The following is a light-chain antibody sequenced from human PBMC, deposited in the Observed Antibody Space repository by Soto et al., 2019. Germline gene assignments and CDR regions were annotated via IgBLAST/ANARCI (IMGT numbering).Light chain of an antibody. J-gene: IGKJ2*01. CDR1: QSIISDS. CDR2: GAS. V-gene: IGKV3-20*01. Sequence: ERVWTQSPGTLALSPGGRATLSCRASQSIISDSLAWYQQKPGQAPRLLISGASSRATGIPDRFSGSGSGTYFTLTVSRLEPEDFAVFYCQQYGSSPPTFGQGTMGDIK. CDR3: QQYGSSPPT.